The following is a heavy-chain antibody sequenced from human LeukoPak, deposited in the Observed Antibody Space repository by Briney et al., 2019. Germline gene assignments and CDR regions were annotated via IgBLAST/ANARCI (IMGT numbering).Heavy chain of an antibody. Sequence: GKSLRLSCVVSGFSLRSFANHWVRQAPGKGLEWVALIRHDETNQYYADSVQGRFTSSRDTSRNTVYLQMNNLRVEDTAVYYGAKEYAPSSPLGEFASWGQGTLVTVSS. CDR1: GFSLRSFA. CDR2: IRHDETNQ. D-gene: IGHD6-6*01. CDR3: AKEYAPSSPLGEFAS. V-gene: IGHV3-33*06. J-gene: IGHJ1*01.